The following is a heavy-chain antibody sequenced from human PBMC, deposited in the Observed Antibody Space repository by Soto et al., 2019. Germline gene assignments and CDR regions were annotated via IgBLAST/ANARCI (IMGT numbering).Heavy chain of an antibody. J-gene: IGHJ4*02. CDR3: ARVYCSTTTCHVQAFDS. V-gene: IGHV3-48*03. CDR2: ISSAGDSS. CDR1: GFTFSSYE. Sequence: CAASGFTFSSYEMNWVRQAPGKTLEWVSYISSAGDSSYYADSVKSRFTISRDNAKNSLYLQMNSLRVEDTAVYYCARVYCSTTTCHVQAFDSWGQGTLVTVSS. D-gene: IGHD2-2*01.